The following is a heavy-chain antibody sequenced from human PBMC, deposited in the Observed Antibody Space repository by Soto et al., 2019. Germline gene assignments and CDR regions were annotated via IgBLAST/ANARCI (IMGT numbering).Heavy chain of an antibody. D-gene: IGHD1-26*01. J-gene: IGHJ6*02. CDR3: ARVLGSYYYGMDV. Sequence: PGGSLRLSCAASGFTFSSYGMHWVRQAPGKGLEWVAVIWYDGSNKYYSDSVKGRFTISRDNSKNTLYLQMNSLRAEDTAVYYCARVLGSYYYGMDVWGQGTTVTVSS. V-gene: IGHV3-33*01. CDR2: IWYDGSNK. CDR1: GFTFSSYG.